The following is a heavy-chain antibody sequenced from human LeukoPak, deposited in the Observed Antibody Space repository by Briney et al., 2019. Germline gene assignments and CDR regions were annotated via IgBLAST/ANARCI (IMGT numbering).Heavy chain of an antibody. CDR2: IKPDGSGK. D-gene: IGHD6-13*01. V-gene: IGHV3-7*01. CDR3: ARANNSSWHN. J-gene: IGHJ4*02. Sequence: PGGSLRLSCATSGFTFSSNWMSWVRQSPGKGLDWVANIKPDGSGKYYADSVKGRFTVSRDNPKNSLYLQMNSPTVEDTAVYYCARANNSSWHNWGQGTLVTVSS. CDR1: GFTFSSNW.